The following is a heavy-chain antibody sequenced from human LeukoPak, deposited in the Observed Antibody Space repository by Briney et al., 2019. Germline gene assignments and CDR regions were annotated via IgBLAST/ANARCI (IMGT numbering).Heavy chain of an antibody. CDR1: GYTFTSYY. D-gene: IGHD6-19*01. Sequence: GASVKVSCKASGYTFTSYYMHWVRQAPGQGLEWMGIINPSGGSTSYAQKFQGRVTLTRDTSTSTVYMELSSLTSDDTAMYYCARRHAGQWLDYFDYWGQGTLVTVSS. V-gene: IGHV1-46*01. J-gene: IGHJ4*02. CDR2: INPSGGST. CDR3: ARRHAGQWLDYFDY.